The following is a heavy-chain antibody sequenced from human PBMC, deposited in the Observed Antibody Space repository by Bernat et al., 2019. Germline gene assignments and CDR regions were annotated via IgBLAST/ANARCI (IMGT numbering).Heavy chain of an antibody. J-gene: IGHJ4*02. CDR3: AKTSSGYYYESSDY. D-gene: IGHD3-22*01. Sequence: EVQLVESGGVVVQPGGSLRLSCAASGFTFDDYTMHWVRQAPGKGLEWVSLISWDGGSTYYADSVKGRFTISRDNSKNTLYLQMNSLRAEDTAVYYCAKTSSGYYYESSDYWGQGTLVTVSS. CDR2: ISWDGGST. V-gene: IGHV3-43*01. CDR1: GFTFDDYT.